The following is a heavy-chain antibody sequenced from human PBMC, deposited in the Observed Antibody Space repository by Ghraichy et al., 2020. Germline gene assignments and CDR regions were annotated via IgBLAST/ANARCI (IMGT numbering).Heavy chain of an antibody. D-gene: IGHD6-19*01. CDR2: ISAYNGNT. CDR3: ARDVYKYSSGWNDAFDI. Sequence: ASVKVSCKASGYTFTSYGITWVRQAPGQGLEWMGWISAYNGNTHYAQKLQGRVTMTTDTSTSTAYMELRSLRSDDTAVYYCARDVYKYSSGWNDAFDIWGQGTVVTVSS. CDR1: GYTFTSYG. V-gene: IGHV1-18*01. J-gene: IGHJ3*02.